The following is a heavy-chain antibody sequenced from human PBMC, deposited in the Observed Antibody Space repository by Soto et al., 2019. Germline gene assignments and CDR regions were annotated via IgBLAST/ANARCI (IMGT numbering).Heavy chain of an antibody. Sequence: PSETLSLTCIVSGGSISSYYWSWIRQPPGKGLEWIGYIYYSGSTYYNPSLKSRVTISVDTSKNQFSPKLSSVTAADTAVYYCARESRVASDAFDIWGRGTMVTVSS. CDR1: GGSISSYY. V-gene: IGHV4-59*12. CDR2: IYYSGST. D-gene: IGHD2-15*01. CDR3: ARESRVASDAFDI. J-gene: IGHJ3*02.